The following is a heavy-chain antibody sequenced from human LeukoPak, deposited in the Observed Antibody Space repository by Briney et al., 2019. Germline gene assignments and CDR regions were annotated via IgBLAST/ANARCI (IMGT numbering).Heavy chain of an antibody. CDR3: AASGQLWLDY. J-gene: IGHJ4*02. V-gene: IGHV3-74*01. CDR2: INDDETST. D-gene: IGHD5-18*01. Sequence: GGSLRLSCAASGFSFSSSWMHWVRQVPGKGLVWVSRINDDETSTSYADSVKGRFTISRDNAKNTLYLQTNSLRAEDTAVYYCAASGQLWLDYWGQGTLVTVSS. CDR1: GFSFSSSW.